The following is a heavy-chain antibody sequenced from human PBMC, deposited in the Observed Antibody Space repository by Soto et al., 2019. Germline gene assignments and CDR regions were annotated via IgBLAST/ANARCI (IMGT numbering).Heavy chain of an antibody. D-gene: IGHD3-3*01. CDR1: GFTFSSYW. V-gene: IGHV3-74*01. Sequence: GSLRLSCAASGFTFSSYWIHWGLQTPWNWLWCVSRINSDGSSTSYADSVKGRFTISRDNAKNTLYLQMNSRRAEDTAVYYCARVKFLEWSPGPSHYYYMEVWGKGTTVTVSS. J-gene: IGHJ6*03. CDR2: INSDGSST. CDR3: ARVKFLEWSPGPSHYYYMEV.